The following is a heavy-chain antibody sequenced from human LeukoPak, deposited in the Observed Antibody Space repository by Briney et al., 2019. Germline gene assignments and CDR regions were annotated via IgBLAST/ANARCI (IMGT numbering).Heavy chain of an antibody. CDR1: GYTFTSYY. CDR2: INPSGGST. J-gene: IGHJ3*02. Sequence: GASVKVSCKASGYTFTSYYMHWVRQAPGQGLEWMGIINPSGGSTSYAQKFQGRVTMTRDTSTSTVYMELSSLRSEDTAVYYCARDHRAAADARAFDIWGQGTMVTVSS. V-gene: IGHV1-46*01. CDR3: ARDHRAAADARAFDI. D-gene: IGHD6-13*01.